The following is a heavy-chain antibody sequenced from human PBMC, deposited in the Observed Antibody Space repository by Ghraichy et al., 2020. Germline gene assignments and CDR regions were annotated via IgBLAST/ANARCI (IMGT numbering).Heavy chain of an antibody. CDR2: IYPDDSDT. V-gene: IGHV5-51*01. J-gene: IGHJ3*01. Sequence: GESLNISCKGSGYNFTHNWIGWVRQMPGKGLEWMGIIYPDDSDTRYSPSVQGQVTISADKSINTAYLQWSSLKASDTAMYYCARHARVTLVNDAFHVWGQGKMVTVSS. CDR1: GYNFTHNW. CDR3: ARHARVTLVNDAFHV. D-gene: IGHD3-10*01.